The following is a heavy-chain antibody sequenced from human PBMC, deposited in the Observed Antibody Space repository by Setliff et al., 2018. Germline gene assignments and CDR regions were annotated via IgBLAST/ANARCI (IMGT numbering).Heavy chain of an antibody. CDR1: GFTFGDYT. J-gene: IGHJ4*02. V-gene: IGHV3-49*04. CDR2: IGSKTYGGVA. Sequence: PGGSLRLSCTTSGFTFGDYTMTWVRQAPGKGLEWVGSIGSKTYGGVAAYAASVKGRFTISRDDSKSIAYLRMNSLKIEDTAVYYCTRDFWPESSGFAFGQWGQGTLVTVSS. CDR3: TRDFWPESSGFAFGQ. D-gene: IGHD3-22*01.